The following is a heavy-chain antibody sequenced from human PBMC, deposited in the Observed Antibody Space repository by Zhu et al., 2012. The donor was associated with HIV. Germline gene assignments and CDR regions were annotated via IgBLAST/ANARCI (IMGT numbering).Heavy chain of an antibody. J-gene: IGHJ5*02. CDR2: MYHSGST. CDR3: AGRDRTFGSGSYSRGNWFDP. D-gene: IGHD3-10*01. Sequence: QVQLQESGPGLVKPSETLSLTCAVFGYSISRGYYWGWIRQPPGKGLEWIGNMYHSGSTHYNPSLKSRVTISVDTSKNQFSLKLSSVTAADTAMYYCAGRDRTFGSGSYSRGNWFDPWGQGTLVTVSS. CDR1: GYSISRGYY. V-gene: IGHV4-38-2*01.